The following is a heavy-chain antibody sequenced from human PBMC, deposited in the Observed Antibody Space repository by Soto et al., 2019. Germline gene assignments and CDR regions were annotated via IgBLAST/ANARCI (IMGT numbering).Heavy chain of an antibody. CDR2: IIPIFATA. CDR1: GGTFSSNA. D-gene: IGHD6-19*01. Sequence: QVQLVQSGADVKKPGTSVKVSCKASGGTFSSNAISWVRQAPGQGLEWMGGIIPIFATANYAQKFQGRVTLTADEATSTAYMELRSLRSEDTAVYYCAQTLGLAVAGPGRFDLWGRGTLVTVSS. CDR3: AQTLGLAVAGPGRFDL. J-gene: IGHJ2*01. V-gene: IGHV1-69*12.